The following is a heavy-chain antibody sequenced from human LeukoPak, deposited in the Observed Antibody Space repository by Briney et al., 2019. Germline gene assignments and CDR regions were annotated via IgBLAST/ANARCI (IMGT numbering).Heavy chain of an antibody. V-gene: IGHV4-39*01. CDR1: GGSISSSSYY. Sequence: SETLSLTCTVSGGSISSSSYYWGWIREPPGKGLEWIGSIYYSGSTYYNPSLKSRVTISVDTSKNQFSLKLSSVTAADTAAYYCARRLTGSYGDDAFDIWGQGTMVTVSS. CDR2: IYYSGST. CDR3: ARRLTGSYGDDAFDI. J-gene: IGHJ3*02. D-gene: IGHD4-17*01.